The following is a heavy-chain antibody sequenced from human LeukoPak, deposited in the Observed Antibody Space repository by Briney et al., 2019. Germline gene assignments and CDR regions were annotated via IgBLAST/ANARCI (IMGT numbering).Heavy chain of an antibody. CDR3: ARDFPARDWFFDL. J-gene: IGHJ2*01. CDR2: INANTGNP. Sequence: ASVKVSCKASEYTFTDYYIHWVRQAPGQGLEYMGWINANTGNPTYAQGFTGRFVFSLDTSVSTAYLQISSLEAEDTAVYYCARDFPARDWFFDLWGRGTLVTVSS. V-gene: IGHV7-4-1*02. CDR1: EYTFTDYY.